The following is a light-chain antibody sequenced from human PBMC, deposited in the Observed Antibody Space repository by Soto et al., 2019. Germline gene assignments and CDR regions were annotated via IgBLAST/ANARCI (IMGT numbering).Light chain of an antibody. CDR3: SSYTTSTTLI. J-gene: IGLJ2*01. V-gene: IGLV2-14*03. CDR1: SSDVGRYKL. CDR2: DVT. Sequence: QSVLTQPASVSGSPGQSITISCTGTSSDVGRYKLVSWYQQHPGKAPKLMIYDVTNRTSGVSNRFSGSKSGNTASLTISGLQAEDEADYSCSSYTTSTTLIFGGGTKLTVL.